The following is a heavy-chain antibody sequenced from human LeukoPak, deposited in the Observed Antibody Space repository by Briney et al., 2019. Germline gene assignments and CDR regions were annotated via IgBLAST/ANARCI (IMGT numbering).Heavy chain of an antibody. CDR1: GYTFTSYY. V-gene: IGHV1-24*01. J-gene: IGHJ6*02. Sequence: ASVKVSCKASGYTFTSYYMHWVRQAPGKGLEWMGGFDPEDGETIYAQKFQGRVTMTEDTSTDTAYMELSSLRSEDTAVYYCATDQNGGGMDVWGQGTTVTVSS. CDR2: FDPEDGET. CDR3: ATDQNGGGMDV. D-gene: IGHD4-23*01.